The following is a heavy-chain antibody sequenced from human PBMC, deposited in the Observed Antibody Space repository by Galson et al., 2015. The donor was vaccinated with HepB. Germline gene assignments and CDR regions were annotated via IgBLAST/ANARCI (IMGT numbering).Heavy chain of an antibody. J-gene: IGHJ3*02. CDR1: GFTFSDYY. Sequence: SLRLSCAASGFTFSDYYMSWIRQAPGKGLEWVSYISSSGSTIYYADSVKGQFTISRDNAKNSLYLQMNSLRAEDTAVYYCARVPYCSGGSCYGGAFDIWGQGTMVTVSS. CDR2: ISSSGSTI. D-gene: IGHD2-15*01. CDR3: ARVPYCSGGSCYGGAFDI. V-gene: IGHV3-11*01.